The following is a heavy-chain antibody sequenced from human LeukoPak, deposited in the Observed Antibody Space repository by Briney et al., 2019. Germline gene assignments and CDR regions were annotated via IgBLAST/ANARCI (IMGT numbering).Heavy chain of an antibody. CDR1: GFTFSTYW. D-gene: IGHD4-11*01. J-gene: IGHJ3*02. CDR2: IDTDGSRT. CDR3: ARVPGGGSNYGAFDI. V-gene: IGHV3-74*01. Sequence: GGSLRLSCAASGFTFSTYWMHWVRQAPGEGLEWVSRIDTDGSRTSYADSVRGRFTISRDNAKNSLYLQMNSLRAEDTAVYYCARVPGGGSNYGAFDIWGQGTMVTVSS.